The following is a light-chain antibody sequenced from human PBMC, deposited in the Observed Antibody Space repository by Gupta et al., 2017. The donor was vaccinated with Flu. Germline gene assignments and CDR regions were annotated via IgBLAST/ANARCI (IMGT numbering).Light chain of an antibody. CDR3: QHRDSWPPDAT. V-gene: IGKV3-11*01. CDR1: RSIGTS. Sequence: EIVLTQSPASLSLSSGERATLSCRASRSIGTSLAWYRHKPGQPPSLLIYDASSRAAGIPARFSGSGSGTDFALTISTLEPEDSAVYYCQHRDSWPPDATFGQGTKVEIK. J-gene: IGKJ1*01. CDR2: DAS.